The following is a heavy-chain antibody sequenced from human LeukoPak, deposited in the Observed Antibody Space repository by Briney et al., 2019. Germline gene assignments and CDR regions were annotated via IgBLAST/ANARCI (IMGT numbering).Heavy chain of an antibody. J-gene: IGHJ4*02. Sequence: SETLSLTCTVSGGSISSSSYYWGWIRQPPGKGLEWIGSIYYSGSTYYNPSLKSRVTISVDTSKNQFSLKLSSVTAADTAVYYCARGGMEQQLVRPSYFDYWGQGTLVTVSS. D-gene: IGHD6-13*01. CDR1: GGSISSSSYY. V-gene: IGHV4-39*01. CDR2: IYYSGST. CDR3: ARGGMEQQLVRPSYFDY.